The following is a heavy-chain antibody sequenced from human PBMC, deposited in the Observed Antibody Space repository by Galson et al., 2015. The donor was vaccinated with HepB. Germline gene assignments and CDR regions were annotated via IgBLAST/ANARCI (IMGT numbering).Heavy chain of an antibody. D-gene: IGHD2-21*02. CDR2: IRSKAYGGTT. J-gene: IGHJ4*02. CDR3: TRGPPYCGGDCYAGEPFDY. Sequence: SLRLSCAASGFTFGDYAMSWFRQAPGKGLEWVGFIRSKAYGGTTEYAASVKGRFTISRDDSKSIAYLQMNSLKTEDTAVYYCTRGPPYCGGDCYAGEPFDYWGQGTLVTVSS. CDR1: GFTFGDYA. V-gene: IGHV3-49*03.